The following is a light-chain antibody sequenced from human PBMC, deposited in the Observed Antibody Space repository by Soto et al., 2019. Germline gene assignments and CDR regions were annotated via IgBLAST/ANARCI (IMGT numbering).Light chain of an antibody. Sequence: QSVLTQPASVSGSPGQSITISCTGTSSDVGGYNYVSWYQQHPGKAPKLMIYDVSNRPSGVSNRFSGSKYGNTASLTISGLQAEDEADYYCRSYTSSSTLGVVFGGGTKLTVL. V-gene: IGLV2-14*01. CDR1: SSDVGGYNY. CDR3: RSYTSSSTLGVV. CDR2: DVS. J-gene: IGLJ2*01.